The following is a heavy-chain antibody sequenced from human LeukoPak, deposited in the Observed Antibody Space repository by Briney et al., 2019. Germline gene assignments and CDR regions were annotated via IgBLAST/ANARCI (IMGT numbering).Heavy chain of an antibody. CDR2: INHSGST. V-gene: IGHV4-34*01. J-gene: IGHJ5*02. CDR3: ARGGYYGSGNDFRFDP. D-gene: IGHD3-10*01. CDR1: GGSFSGYY. Sequence: ASETLSLTCGVCGGSFSGYYWSWIRQPPGKGLEWIGEINHSGSTNYNPSLKSRVTISVDTSKNQFSLKLSSVTAADTAVYYCARGGYYGSGNDFRFDPWGQGTLVTVSS.